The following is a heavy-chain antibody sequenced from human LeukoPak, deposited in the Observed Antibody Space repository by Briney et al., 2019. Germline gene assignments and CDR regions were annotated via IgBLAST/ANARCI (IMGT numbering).Heavy chain of an antibody. CDR3: ARDSDRYGSGSYYNVVYFQH. V-gene: IGHV3-48*03. J-gene: IGHJ1*01. CDR2: ISSSGSTI. D-gene: IGHD3-10*01. CDR1: GFTFSSYE. Sequence: GGSLRLSCAASGFTFSSYEMNWVRQAPGKGLEWVSYISSSGSTIYYADSVKGRFTISRDNAKNSLYLQVNSLRAEDTAVYYRARDSDRYGSGSYYNVVYFQHWGQGTLVTVSS.